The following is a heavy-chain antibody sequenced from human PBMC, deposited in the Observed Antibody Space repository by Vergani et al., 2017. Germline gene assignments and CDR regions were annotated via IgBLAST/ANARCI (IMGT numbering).Heavy chain of an antibody. D-gene: IGHD3-10*01. CDR2: IYYSGST. Sequence: QLQLQESGPGLVKPSETLSLTCTVSGGSISSSNYYWGWIRQPPGKGLEWIGSIYYSGSTYYNPSLKIRATISVDTSKNQFSLKLSSVTAADTAVYYCAIQWGVRGATDYWGQGSLVTVSS. J-gene: IGHJ4*02. CDR3: AIQWGVRGATDY. CDR1: GGSISSSNYY. V-gene: IGHV4-39*01.